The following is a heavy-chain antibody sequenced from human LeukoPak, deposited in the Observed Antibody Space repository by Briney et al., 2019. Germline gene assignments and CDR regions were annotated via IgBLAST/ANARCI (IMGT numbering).Heavy chain of an antibody. CDR2: ISGDGVST. J-gene: IGHJ4*02. V-gene: IGHV3-43*02. CDR3: AQESGKSDY. Sequence: GGSLRLSCVSSVLPHPEFAMHALRQAPGKGLEWVSLISGDGVSTFYADSVKGRFSISRDNSKNSLYLEMNSLRTEDAAMYYCAQESGKSDYWGQGTLVAVSS. CDR1: VLPHPEFA.